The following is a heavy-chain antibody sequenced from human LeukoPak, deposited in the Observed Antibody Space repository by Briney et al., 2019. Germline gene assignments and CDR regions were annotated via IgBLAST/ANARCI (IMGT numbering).Heavy chain of an antibody. D-gene: IGHD2-2*02. V-gene: IGHV4-39*01. J-gene: IGHJ3*02. CDR3: ARRYCSSTSCYTYGAFDI. Sequence: SETLSLTCTVSGGSISSNSYYWGWIRQPPGKGLEWIGSIYYSGRTYYNPSLKSRVTISVDTSKNQFSLKLSSVTAADTAVYYCARRYCSSTSCYTYGAFDIWGQGTMVTVSS. CDR1: GGSISSNSYY. CDR2: IYYSGRT.